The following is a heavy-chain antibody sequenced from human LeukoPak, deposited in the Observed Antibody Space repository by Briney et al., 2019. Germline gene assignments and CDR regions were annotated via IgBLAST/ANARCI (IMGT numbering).Heavy chain of an antibody. CDR1: GFTFSSYG. CDR3: ARGPHYGSGSLSGDFFYYYGVDV. D-gene: IGHD3-10*01. CDR2: ISYDGENK. J-gene: IGHJ6*02. V-gene: IGHV3-30*03. Sequence: GRSLRLSCAASGFTFSSYGIHWVRQAPGKGLEWVAIISYDGENKYYADSVKGRFTISRDNSKNTLFLQMNGLRPEDTAMYYCARGPHYGSGSLSGDFFYYYGVDVLGQGTTVTVSS.